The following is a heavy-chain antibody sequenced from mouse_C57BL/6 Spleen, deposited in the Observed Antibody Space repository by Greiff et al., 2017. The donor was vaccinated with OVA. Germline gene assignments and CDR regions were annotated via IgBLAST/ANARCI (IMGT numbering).Heavy chain of an antibody. Sequence: VQLQQSGPELVKPGASVKISCKASGYSFTGYYMNWVKQSPEKSLEWIGEINPSTGGTTYNQKFKAKATLTVDKSSSTAYMQLKSLTSEDSAVYYCARRDGNYETDYWGQGTTLTVSS. CDR1: GYSFTGYY. V-gene: IGHV1-42*01. D-gene: IGHD2-1*01. CDR2: INPSTGGT. CDR3: ARRDGNYETDY. J-gene: IGHJ2*01.